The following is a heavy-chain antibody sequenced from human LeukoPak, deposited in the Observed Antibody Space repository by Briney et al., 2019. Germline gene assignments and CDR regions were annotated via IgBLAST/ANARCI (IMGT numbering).Heavy chain of an antibody. V-gene: IGHV3-48*03. CDR2: ISSSGSTM. CDR1: GFTFSNYE. CDR3: AKELTRNSDNSGYDAFEI. J-gene: IGHJ3*02. Sequence: GGSLRLSCAASGFTFSNYEMDWVRQAPGKGLEWVSHISSSGSTMYTDSVKGRFTISRDNAKDSLFLQMSSLRAEDTAVYYCAKELTRNSDNSGYDAFEIWGRGTMVTVSS. D-gene: IGHD6-19*01.